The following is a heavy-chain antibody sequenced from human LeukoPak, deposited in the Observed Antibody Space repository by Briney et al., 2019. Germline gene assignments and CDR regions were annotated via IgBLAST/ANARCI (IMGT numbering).Heavy chain of an antibody. CDR1: GGSISSYY. CDR3: ARVEYGDYGWFDP. V-gene: IGHV4-59*01. Sequence: PSETLSLTCTVSGGSISSYYWSWIRQPPGKGLEWIGYIYYSGSTNYNPSLKSRVTISVDTSKNQFSLKLISLTAADTAAYYCARVEYGDYGWFDPWGQGTLVTVSS. J-gene: IGHJ5*02. D-gene: IGHD4-17*01. CDR2: IYYSGST.